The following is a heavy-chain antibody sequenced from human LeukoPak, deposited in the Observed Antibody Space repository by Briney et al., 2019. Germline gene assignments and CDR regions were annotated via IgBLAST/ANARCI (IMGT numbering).Heavy chain of an antibody. CDR2: ISSSSSYI. J-gene: IGHJ4*02. D-gene: IGHD1-14*01. CDR1: GFTFSSYS. CDR3: ARDFSDNRRSYNL. Sequence: GGSLRLSCAASGFTFSSYSMNWVRQAPGKGLEWVSSISSSSSYIYYADSVKDRSSISRDHAKNPLYLRINCERAAETAVYFCARDFSDNRRSYNLWGQRTLVTASS. V-gene: IGHV3-21*01.